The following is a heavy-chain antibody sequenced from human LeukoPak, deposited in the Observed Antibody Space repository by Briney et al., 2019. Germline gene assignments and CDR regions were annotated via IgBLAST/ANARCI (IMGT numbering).Heavy chain of an antibody. CDR2: ISGSGGST. CDR3: AKKSPWNYYDY. Sequence: GGSLRLPCAASGFTFSTYAMSWVRQAPGKGLEWVSAISGSGGSTYNADSVKGRFTISRDNSKNALYVQMNSLRAEDMAVYYCAKKSPWNYYDYWGQGTLVTVSS. CDR1: GFTFSTYA. J-gene: IGHJ4*02. V-gene: IGHV3-23*01. D-gene: IGHD5-12*01.